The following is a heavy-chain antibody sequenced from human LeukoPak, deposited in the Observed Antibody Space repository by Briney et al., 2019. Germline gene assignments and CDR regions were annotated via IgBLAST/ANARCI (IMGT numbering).Heavy chain of an antibody. V-gene: IGHV1-18*01. CDR3: ARTFPGGGGPGGSFDY. J-gene: IGHJ4*02. Sequence: GASVKVSCKASGYTFTSYGISWARQAPGQGLEWMRWISAYNGNTNYAQKLQGRVTMTTDTSTSRAYMELRSLRSDDTAVYYCARTFPGGGGPGGSFDYWGQGTLVTVSS. CDR2: ISAYNGNT. D-gene: IGHD2-15*01. CDR1: GYTFTSYG.